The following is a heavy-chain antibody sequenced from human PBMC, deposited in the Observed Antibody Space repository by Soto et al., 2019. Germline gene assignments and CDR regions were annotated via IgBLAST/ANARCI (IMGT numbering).Heavy chain of an antibody. CDR1: GYTFTGYY. V-gene: IGHV1-2*04. Sequence: ASVKVSCKASGYTFTGYYMHWVRQAPGQGLEWMGWISPNSGGTNYAQKFQGWVTMTRDTSISTAYMELSRLRSDDTAVYYCARGGASGYDYPVLEWGMDVWGQGTTVTVSS. J-gene: IGHJ6*02. CDR2: ISPNSGGT. D-gene: IGHD5-12*01. CDR3: ARGGASGYDYPVLEWGMDV.